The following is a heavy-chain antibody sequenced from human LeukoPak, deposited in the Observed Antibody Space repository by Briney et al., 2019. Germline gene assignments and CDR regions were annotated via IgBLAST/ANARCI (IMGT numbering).Heavy chain of an antibody. CDR2: INPNSGGT. D-gene: IGHD4-23*01. J-gene: IGHJ4*02. CDR1: GYTFIDYY. CDR3: AREAPDYSGKKYHFDY. Sequence: GASVKVSCKASGYTFIDYYMHWVRQAPGQGLEWMGWINPNSGGTNYAQNFQGRVTMTRDTSIRTVYMELSRLRSDDTAVYYCAREAPDYSGKKYHFDYWGQGFLVTVSS. V-gene: IGHV1-2*02.